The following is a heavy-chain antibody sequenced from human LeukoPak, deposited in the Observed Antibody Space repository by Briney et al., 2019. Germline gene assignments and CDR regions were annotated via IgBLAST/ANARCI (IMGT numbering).Heavy chain of an antibody. V-gene: IGHV4-59*01. CDR1: GGSISTYY. CDR2: IYYSGST. D-gene: IGHD6-13*01. CDR3: ARSITSSWYGDFQH. J-gene: IGHJ1*01. Sequence: SETLSLTCTVSGGSISTYYWSWIRQPPGKGLEWIGYIYYSGSTNYNPSLKSRVTISVDTSKNQFSLKLSSVTAADTAVYYCARSITSSWYGDFQHWGQGTLVTVSS.